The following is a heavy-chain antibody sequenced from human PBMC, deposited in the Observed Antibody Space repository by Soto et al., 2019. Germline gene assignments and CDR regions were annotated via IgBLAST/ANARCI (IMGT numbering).Heavy chain of an antibody. CDR3: ASAYYYDSSGYYRYYFDY. J-gene: IGHJ4*02. CDR1: GFTFSSYA. Sequence: GGSLRLSCAASGFTFSSYAMHWVRQAPGKGLEWVAVISYDGSNKYYADSVKGRFTISRDNSKNTLYLQMNSLRAEDTAVYYCASAYYYDSSGYYRYYFDYWGQGTLVTVSS. D-gene: IGHD3-22*01. CDR2: ISYDGSNK. V-gene: IGHV3-30-3*01.